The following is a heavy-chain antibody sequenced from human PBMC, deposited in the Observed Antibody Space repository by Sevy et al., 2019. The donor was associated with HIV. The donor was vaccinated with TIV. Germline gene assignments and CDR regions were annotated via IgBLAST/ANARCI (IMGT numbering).Heavy chain of an antibody. CDR1: GYTFTDYY. Sequence: ASVKVSCKASGYTFTDYYIHWVRQAPGQGLELMAWINPNDGVTNYAQRFQGGVTVTRDTSISTAYMELRRLRSDDTAIYYCARLTTMPTSDLYGMDVWGQGTTVTVSS. D-gene: IGHD1-1*01. V-gene: IGHV1-2*02. J-gene: IGHJ6*02. CDR2: INPNDGVT. CDR3: ARLTTMPTSDLYGMDV.